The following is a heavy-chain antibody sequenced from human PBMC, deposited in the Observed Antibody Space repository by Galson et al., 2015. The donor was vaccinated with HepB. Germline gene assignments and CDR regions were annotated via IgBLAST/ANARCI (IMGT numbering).Heavy chain of an antibody. D-gene: IGHD3-3*01. V-gene: IGHV3-23*01. CDR3: AKDGLEWVSLQVSLDY. CDR1: GFTFRNYA. Sequence: SLRLSCAASGFTFRNYAMSWVRQAPGKGLEWVSGISGSGNSTYYADSVKGRFTISRDSSKNTLYLQMNSLRAEDTAVYYCAKDGLEWVSLQVSLDYWGQGTLVTVSS. CDR2: ISGSGNST. J-gene: IGHJ4*02.